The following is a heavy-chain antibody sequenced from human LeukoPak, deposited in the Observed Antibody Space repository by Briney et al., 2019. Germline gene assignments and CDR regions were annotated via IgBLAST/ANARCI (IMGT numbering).Heavy chain of an antibody. CDR1: GGSFSGYY. V-gene: IGHV4-34*01. CDR3: ARRMVYAIRLGMDV. D-gene: IGHD2-8*01. CDR2: INHSGST. Sequence: PSETLSLTCAVYGGSFSGYYWSWIRQPPGKGLEWIGEINHSGSTNYNPSLKSRVTISVDTSKNQFSLKLSSVTAADTAVYYCARRMVYAIRLGMDVWGQGTMVTVSS. J-gene: IGHJ6*02.